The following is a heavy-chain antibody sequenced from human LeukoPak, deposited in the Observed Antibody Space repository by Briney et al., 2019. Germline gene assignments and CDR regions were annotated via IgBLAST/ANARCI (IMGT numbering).Heavy chain of an antibody. D-gene: IGHD1-26*01. V-gene: IGHV4-59*08. CDR1: GGSISSYY. J-gene: IGHJ4*02. Sequence: SETLSLTCTVSGGSISSYYWSWIRQPPGKGLEWIGNIFHSGSTFYKPSLNSRVTISVDTSKNQFSLKLSSVTAADTAVYYCARRGTSSDLDYWGQGTLVTVSS. CDR3: ARRGTSSDLDY. CDR2: IFHSGST.